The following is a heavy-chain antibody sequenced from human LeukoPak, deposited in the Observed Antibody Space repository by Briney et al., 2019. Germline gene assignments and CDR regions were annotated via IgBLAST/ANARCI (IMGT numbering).Heavy chain of an antibody. D-gene: IGHD4-23*01. CDR2: ISYDGSNK. CDR3: ARMPYGGNPHDAFDI. CDR1: GFTFSSYA. Sequence: GGSLRLSCAASGFTFSSYAMHWVRQAPGKGLEWVAVISYDGSNKYYADSVKGRFTISRDNAKNTLYLQMNSLRAEDTAVYYCARMPYGGNPHDAFDIWGQGTMVTVSS. V-gene: IGHV3-30-3*01. J-gene: IGHJ3*02.